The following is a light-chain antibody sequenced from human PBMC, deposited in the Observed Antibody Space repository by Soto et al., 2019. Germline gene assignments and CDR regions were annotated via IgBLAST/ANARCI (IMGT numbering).Light chain of an antibody. CDR2: DAS. V-gene: IGKV1-5*01. CDR1: QSISSW. Sequence: DIQMTQSPSTLSASVGDRVTITCRASQSISSWLAWYQQKPGKAPKLLIYDASSLESGVPSRFSGSGSGTEFTLTISSLQPDDFATYYCQQLGTFGQGTNVDIK. CDR3: QQLGT. J-gene: IGKJ1*01.